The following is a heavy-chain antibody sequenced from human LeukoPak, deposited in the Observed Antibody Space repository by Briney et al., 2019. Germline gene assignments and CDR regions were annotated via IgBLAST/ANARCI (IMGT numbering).Heavy chain of an antibody. J-gene: IGHJ4*02. V-gene: IGHV3-23*01. CDR3: AKDGGGRGDAYEPNFDF. D-gene: IGHD5-24*01. CDR1: GFTFSTYA. Sequence: GGSLRLSCAASGFTFSTYAMSWVRQAPGKGLEWVSALSGRGGSTYYADSVKGRFTISRDNSENTLYLQMNSLRAEDTAVYYCAKDGGGRGDAYEPNFDFWGQGTL. CDR2: LSGRGGST.